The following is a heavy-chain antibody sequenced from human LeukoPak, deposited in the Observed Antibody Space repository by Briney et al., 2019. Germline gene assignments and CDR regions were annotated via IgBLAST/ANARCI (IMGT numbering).Heavy chain of an antibody. J-gene: IGHJ4*02. V-gene: IGHV1-2*06. Sequence: ASVKVSCKASGYTFTGYYMHWVRQAPGQGLEWMGRINPYSGGTNYAQKFQGRVTMTRDTSISTAYMELSRLRSDDTAVYYCARTSPTVTTMEDWGQGTLVTVSS. D-gene: IGHD4-17*01. CDR3: ARTSPTVTTMED. CDR1: GYTFTGYY. CDR2: INPYSGGT.